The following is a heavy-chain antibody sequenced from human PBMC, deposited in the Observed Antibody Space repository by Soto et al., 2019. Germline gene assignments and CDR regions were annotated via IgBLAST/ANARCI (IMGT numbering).Heavy chain of an antibody. Sequence: KTSETLSLTCAVSGYSISSGYYWGWIRQPPGKGLEWIGSIYHSGSTYYNPSLKSRVTISVDTSKNQFSLKLSSVTAADTAVYYCAREWGTYYYDSSGYSHDAFDIWGQGTMVTVS. CDR3: AREWGTYYYDSSGYSHDAFDI. CDR1: GYSISSGYY. CDR2: IYHSGST. D-gene: IGHD3-22*01. V-gene: IGHV4-38-2*02. J-gene: IGHJ3*02.